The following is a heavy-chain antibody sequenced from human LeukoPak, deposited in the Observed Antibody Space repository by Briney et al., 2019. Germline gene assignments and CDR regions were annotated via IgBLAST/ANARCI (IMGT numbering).Heavy chain of an antibody. CDR2: ISNDGGGK. CDR3: ARGGSGYGDYSYFFGLDV. Sequence: GGSLRLSCSASGFAFSSFAIHWVRQAPGKRLEYVSAISNDGGGKYYGDSVKGRFTISRDNSKNSLYLQMNSLRDEDTAVYYCARGGSGYGDYSYFFGLDVWGQGTTVTVSS. J-gene: IGHJ6*02. D-gene: IGHD5-12*01. V-gene: IGHV3-64*04. CDR1: GFAFSSFA.